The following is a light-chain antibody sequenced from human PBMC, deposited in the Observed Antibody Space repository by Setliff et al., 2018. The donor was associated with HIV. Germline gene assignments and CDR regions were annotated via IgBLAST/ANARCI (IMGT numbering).Light chain of an antibody. Sequence: QSALTQPASVSGSPGQLISISCSGSHTDIGAYNYVSWYQQHPGKVPRLIIYEVSHRPSGVSDRISGAKSGNTASLFISGLQAEDEATYYCSSYSTSNTLVLFGGGT. V-gene: IGLV2-14*03. CDR3: SSYSTSNTLVL. CDR2: EVS. CDR1: HTDIGAYNY. J-gene: IGLJ2*01.